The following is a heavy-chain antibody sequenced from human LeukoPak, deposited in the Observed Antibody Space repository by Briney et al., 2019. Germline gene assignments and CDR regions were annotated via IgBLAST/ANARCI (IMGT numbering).Heavy chain of an antibody. Sequence: GSLRLSCAASGFNVSSNYMSWVRQAPGKGLEWIGSIYYSGSTYYNPSLKSRVTISVDTSKNQFSLKLSSVTAADTAVYYCARLDCSSTSCYSNFDYWGQGTLVTVSS. CDR3: ARLDCSSTSCYSNFDY. J-gene: IGHJ4*02. D-gene: IGHD2-2*01. CDR1: GFNVSSNY. CDR2: IYYSGST. V-gene: IGHV4-39*01.